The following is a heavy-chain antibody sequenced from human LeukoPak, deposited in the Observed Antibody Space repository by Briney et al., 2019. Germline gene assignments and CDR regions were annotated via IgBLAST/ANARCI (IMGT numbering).Heavy chain of an antibody. D-gene: IGHD3-22*01. J-gene: IGHJ4*02. V-gene: IGHV1-8*01. CDR3: ARGYYESSGYYFDY. CDR1: GYTFTYYD. CDR2: MNPYSVNT. Sequence: ASVKVSCKASGYTFTYYDINWVRQATGQGLEWMGWMNPYSVNTVYVQKFQGRVTMTRNTSTSTAYIDLSSLRSEDTAVYYCARGYYESSGYYFDYWGQGTLVTVSS.